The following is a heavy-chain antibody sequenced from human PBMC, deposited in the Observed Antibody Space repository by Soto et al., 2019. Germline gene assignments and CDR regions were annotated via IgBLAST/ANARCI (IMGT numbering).Heavy chain of an antibody. J-gene: IGHJ4*02. Sequence: SQTLSLPCAVPGRSMSATHLRRWVHQPPRHGRLSIVAIYHCGSTNANLPLKSRLASSVDKSKNQFYLKLSSVTAADTAVYYCAREEGSAAGTGFVYWGQGTLVTVS. V-gene: IGHV4-4*02. D-gene: IGHD6-13*01. CDR1: GRSMSATHL. CDR2: IYHCGST. CDR3: AREEGSAAGTGFVY.